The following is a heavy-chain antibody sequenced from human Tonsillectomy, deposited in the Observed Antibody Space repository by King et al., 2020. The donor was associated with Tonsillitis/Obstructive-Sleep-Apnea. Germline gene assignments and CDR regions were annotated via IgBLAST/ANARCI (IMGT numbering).Heavy chain of an antibody. CDR3: AKDQVSSFDY. Sequence: VQLVESGGGVVQPGRSLRLSCAASGFTFSSYGMHWVRQAPGKGLEWVAVISYDGSNKYYADSVKGRFTISRDNSKNTLYLQMNSLRAEDTAVYYCAKDQVSSFDYWGQGTLVTVSS. J-gene: IGHJ4*02. CDR2: ISYDGSNK. V-gene: IGHV3-30*18. CDR1: GFTFSSYG.